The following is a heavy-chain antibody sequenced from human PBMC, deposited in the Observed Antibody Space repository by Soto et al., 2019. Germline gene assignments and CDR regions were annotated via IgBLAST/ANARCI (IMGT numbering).Heavy chain of an antibody. V-gene: IGHV5-51*01. CDR2: IYPGDSET. Sequence: GESLKISCQCSGYTFSNFWIAWVRQFPGKGIEYMGIIYPGDSETTYSPSFHGKVTISADRSSGTASLQWSSLEASDSAFYFCARSPRSSPYFDSWGQGALVTVSS. J-gene: IGHJ4*02. CDR1: GYTFSNFW. CDR3: ARSPRSSPYFDS. D-gene: IGHD6-13*01.